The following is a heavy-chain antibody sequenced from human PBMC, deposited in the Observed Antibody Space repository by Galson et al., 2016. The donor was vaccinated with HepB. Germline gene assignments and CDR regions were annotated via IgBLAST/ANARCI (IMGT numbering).Heavy chain of an antibody. V-gene: IGHV3-74*01. CDR2: INIDGSRT. Sequence: SLRLSCAASGFTFRTYCMHWVRHAPGKGLVWVSRINIDGSRTTYADSVKGRFTVSRDNAKSSVSLQMNSLRAEDTAVYYCAKAGTVAAAEYWGQGTLVTVSS. D-gene: IGHD6-19*01. CDR3: AKAGTVAAAEY. CDR1: GFTFRTYC. J-gene: IGHJ4*02.